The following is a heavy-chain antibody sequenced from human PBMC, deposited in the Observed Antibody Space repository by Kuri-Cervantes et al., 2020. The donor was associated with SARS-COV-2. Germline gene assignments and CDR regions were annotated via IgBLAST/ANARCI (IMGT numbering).Heavy chain of an antibody. CDR1: AGTFISYA. CDR3: ARAIMTTVTTALRY. V-gene: IGHV1-18*01. D-gene: IGHD4-11*01. CDR2: ISAYNGNT. Sequence: ASVQVTCKASAGTFISYAISWVLQAPGQGLEWMGWISAYNGNTKYAQKLQGRVTMTTDPSTSTAYMGLRSLRSDDTAVDYCARAIMTTVTTALRYWGQGTLVTVSS. J-gene: IGHJ4*02.